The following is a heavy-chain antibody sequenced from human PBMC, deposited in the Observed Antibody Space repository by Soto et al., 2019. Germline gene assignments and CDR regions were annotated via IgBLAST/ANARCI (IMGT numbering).Heavy chain of an antibody. CDR3: ARRVPGYSYGQD. Sequence: EVQLVESGGGLVQPGGSLRLSCAASGFTFSSYWMHWVRQVPGKGLVWVSRINNDGSSTSYADSVKGRFTISRDNAKNTLSLQMNSLRAEDTAVYYCARRVPGYSYGQDWGQGTLVTVSS. CDR1: GFTFSSYW. V-gene: IGHV3-74*01. J-gene: IGHJ4*02. CDR2: INNDGSST. D-gene: IGHD5-18*01.